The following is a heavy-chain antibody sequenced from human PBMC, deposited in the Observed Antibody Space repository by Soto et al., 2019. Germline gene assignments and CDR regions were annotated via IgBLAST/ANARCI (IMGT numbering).Heavy chain of an antibody. CDR3: ASLFITAGDTSDY. CDR2: INHSGST. Sequence: SETLSLTCAVYGGSFSGYSWNWIRQPPGKGLEWIGEINHSGSTNYNPSLKSRVTISVDTSKNQFSLKLNSVTAADTAVYYCASLFITAGDTSDYWGQGTPVTVSS. D-gene: IGHD6-13*01. V-gene: IGHV4-34*01. J-gene: IGHJ4*02. CDR1: GGSFSGYS.